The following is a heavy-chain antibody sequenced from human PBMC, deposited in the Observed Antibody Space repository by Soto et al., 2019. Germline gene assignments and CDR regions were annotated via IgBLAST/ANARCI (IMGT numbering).Heavy chain of an antibody. V-gene: IGHV3-15*07. D-gene: IGHD6-13*01. J-gene: IGHJ4*02. CDR1: GFSFSNAW. Sequence: PGGSLRLSCAASGFSFSNAWMNWVRQAPGKGLEWVGRIKSKTDGGTRDYAAPVKGRFTISRDESKHTLFLQMNSLKSEDTAVYYCTTDLGLTAAGAFYFDSWGQGTLVTVSS. CDR2: IKSKTDGGTR. CDR3: TTDLGLTAAGAFYFDS.